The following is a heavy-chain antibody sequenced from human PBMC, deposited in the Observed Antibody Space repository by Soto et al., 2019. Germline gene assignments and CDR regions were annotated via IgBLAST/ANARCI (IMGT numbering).Heavy chain of an antibody. CDR1: GGSVSSGSYY. CDR2: IYYSGST. J-gene: IGHJ5*02. Sequence: PSLTCTVSGGSVSSGSYYWSWIRQPPGKGLEWIGYIYYSGSTNYNPSLKSRVTISVDTSKNQFSLKLSSVTAADTAVYYCARGVPYSYGYVSWFDPWGQGTLVTVSS. V-gene: IGHV4-61*01. D-gene: IGHD5-18*01. CDR3: ARGVPYSYGYVSWFDP.